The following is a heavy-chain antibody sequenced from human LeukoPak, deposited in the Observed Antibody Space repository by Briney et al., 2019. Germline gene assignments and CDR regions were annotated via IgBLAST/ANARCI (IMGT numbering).Heavy chain of an antibody. CDR3: AKTLWFDP. Sequence: SETLSFTCTVSGGSISSYYWSWIRQPPGKGLEWIGYIYTSGSTNYNPSLKSRVTISVDTSKNQFSLKLSSVTAADTAVYYCAKTLWFDPWGQGTLVTVSS. V-gene: IGHV4-4*09. J-gene: IGHJ5*02. CDR1: GGSISSYY. CDR2: IYTSGST.